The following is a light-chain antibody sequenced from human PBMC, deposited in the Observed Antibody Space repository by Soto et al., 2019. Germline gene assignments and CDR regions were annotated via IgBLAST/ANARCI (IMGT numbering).Light chain of an antibody. CDR2: AAS. Sequence: EIVLTQSPATLSFSPGERATLSCRASQSVSSSLAWFQQKPGQALRLLIYAASNRATGIPARFSGSGSGTDFPLKISSLDHEDSSVYYCQQRINRPITF. CDR3: QQRINRPIT. CDR1: QSVSSS. V-gene: IGKV3-11*01. J-gene: IGKJ3*01.